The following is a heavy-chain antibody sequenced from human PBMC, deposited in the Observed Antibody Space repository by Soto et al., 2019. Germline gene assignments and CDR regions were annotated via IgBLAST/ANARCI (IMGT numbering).Heavy chain of an antibody. CDR2: IYYSGST. CDR1: GGSISSGGYY. CDR3: ARSLVVVAATPSSFDY. V-gene: IGHV4-31*03. J-gene: IGHJ4*02. Sequence: QVQLQESGPGLVKPSQTLSLTCTVSGGSISSGGYYWSWIRQHPGKGLEWIGYIYYSGSTYYNPSLKTRVTISVDTSKNQFSLQLSSVTAADTAVYYCARSLVVVAATPSSFDYWGQGTLVTVSS. D-gene: IGHD2-15*01.